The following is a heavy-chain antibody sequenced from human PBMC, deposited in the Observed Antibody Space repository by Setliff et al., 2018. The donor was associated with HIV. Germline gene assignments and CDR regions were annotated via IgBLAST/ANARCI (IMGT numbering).Heavy chain of an antibody. CDR2: IFNSGST. V-gene: IGHV4-30-2*01. CDR3: ARIPQLLDYAMDV. Sequence: PSETLSLTCAVSGGSISSGGYSWSWIRQPPGKGLEWIGYIFNSGSTYYNPSLKSRVTISVDRSKNQISLNVTSVTAADTAVYYCARIPQLLDYAMDVWGQGTTVTVSS. J-gene: IGHJ6*02. CDR1: GGSISSGGYS. D-gene: IGHD2-2*01.